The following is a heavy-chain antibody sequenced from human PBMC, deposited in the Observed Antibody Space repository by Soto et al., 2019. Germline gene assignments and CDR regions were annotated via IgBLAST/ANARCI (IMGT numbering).Heavy chain of an antibody. CDR3: ARGEGRYFDPGPAYFDY. D-gene: IGHD3-9*01. CDR1: GGSISSSSYY. V-gene: IGHV4-39*01. Sequence: QLQLQESGPGLVKPSETLSLTCTVSGGSISSSSYYWGWIRQPPGKGLEWIGSIYYSGSTYYNPSLKSRVTISVYTSKNQSSLKLSSVTASDTAVYYCARGEGRYFDPGPAYFDYWCQGTLVTVSS. CDR2: IYYSGST. J-gene: IGHJ4*02.